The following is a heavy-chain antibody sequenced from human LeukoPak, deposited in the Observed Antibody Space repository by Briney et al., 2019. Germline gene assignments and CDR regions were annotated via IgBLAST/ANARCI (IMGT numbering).Heavy chain of an antibody. J-gene: IGHJ4*02. CDR1: GFTISSYA. V-gene: IGHV3-30-3*01. Sequence: GRSLRLSCAASGFTISSYAMHWVRQAPGKGLEWVAVISYDGSNKYYADSVKGRFTISRDNSKNTLYLQMNSLRAEDTAVYYCARTPIAARQIDYWGQGTLVTVSS. D-gene: IGHD6-6*01. CDR2: ISYDGSNK. CDR3: ARTPIAARQIDY.